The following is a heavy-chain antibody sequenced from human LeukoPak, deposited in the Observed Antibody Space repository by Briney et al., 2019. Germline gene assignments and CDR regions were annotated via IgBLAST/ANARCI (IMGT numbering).Heavy chain of an antibody. D-gene: IGHD6-19*01. CDR3: AKDPYSSGWYRLGS. CDR1: GFTFSSYA. V-gene: IGHV3-23*01. Sequence: GGSLRLSCAASGFTFSSYAMSWVRQAPGKGLEWISGISGSGGSTYYADSVKGRFTISRDNSMNTLYLQMNSLRADVTAVYYCAKDPYSSGWYRLGSWGQGTLVTVSS. CDR2: ISGSGGST. J-gene: IGHJ5*02.